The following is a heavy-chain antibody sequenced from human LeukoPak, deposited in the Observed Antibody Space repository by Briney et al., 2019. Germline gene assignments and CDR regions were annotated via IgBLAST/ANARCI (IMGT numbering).Heavy chain of an antibody. V-gene: IGHV5-51*01. CDR2: IYPGDSDT. D-gene: IGHD3-10*01. CDR3: ARFQGDLWFGEPTYYFDY. J-gene: IGHJ4*02. CDR1: GYSFTNYW. Sequence: GASLQISCKGSGYSFTNYWIGWVRQMPGKGLEWMGIIYPGDSDTRYSPSFQGQVTISADKSISTAYLQWSSLKASDTAMYFCARFQGDLWFGEPTYYFDYWGQGTLVTVSS.